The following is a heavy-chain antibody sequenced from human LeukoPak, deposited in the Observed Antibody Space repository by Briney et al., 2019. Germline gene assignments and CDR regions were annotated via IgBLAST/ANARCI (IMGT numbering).Heavy chain of an antibody. CDR1: GFTFSSYG. CDR3: ARLGPATFDF. J-gene: IGHJ4*01. V-gene: IGHV4-59*04. D-gene: IGHD3-9*01. Sequence: GSLRLSCAASGFTFSSYGMHWVRQPPGKGLEWIGYIYYSGSTYYHPSLDSRVTISLDTFKNQFSLKLSSVTAADTAVYFCARLGPATFDFWGQGTLVTVSS. CDR2: IYYSGST.